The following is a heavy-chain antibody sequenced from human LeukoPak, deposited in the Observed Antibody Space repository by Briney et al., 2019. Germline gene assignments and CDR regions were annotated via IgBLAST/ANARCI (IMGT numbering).Heavy chain of an antibody. V-gene: IGHV3-74*01. D-gene: IGHD5-12*01. J-gene: IGHJ4*02. Sequence: PGGSLRLSCAASGFTFSGYGMHWVRQAPGQGLVWVSRINRDATITNYADSVKGRFSISRDNAKNTVYLQMNNLGGEDTPVYYCHIMATIAGVAHWGQGTLVTVSS. CDR1: GFTFSGYG. CDR2: INRDATIT. CDR3: HIMATIAGVAH.